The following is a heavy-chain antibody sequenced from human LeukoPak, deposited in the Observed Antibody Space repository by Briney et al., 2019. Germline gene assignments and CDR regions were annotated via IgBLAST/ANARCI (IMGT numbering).Heavy chain of an antibody. J-gene: IGHJ4*02. CDR3: ARGVPGLCGGDCYYYFDY. D-gene: IGHD2-21*02. Sequence: SETLSLTCAVYGGSFSGYYWSWIRQPPGKGLEWIGEINHSGSTNYNPSLKSRVTISVDTSKNQFSLKLSSVTAADTAVYYCARGVPGLCGGDCYYYFDYWGQGTQVTVSS. V-gene: IGHV4-34*01. CDR1: GGSFSGYY. CDR2: INHSGST.